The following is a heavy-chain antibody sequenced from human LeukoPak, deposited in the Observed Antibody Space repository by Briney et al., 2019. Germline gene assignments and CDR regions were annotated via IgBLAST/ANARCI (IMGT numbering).Heavy chain of an antibody. CDR2: ISWNSGSI. Sequence: GRSLRLSCAASGFTFDDYAMHWVRQAPGKGLEWVSGISWNSGSIGYADSVKGRFTISRDNAKNSLYLQMNSLRAEDTALYYCARGPWLVYRGLFDYWGQGTLVTVSS. CDR1: GFTFDDYA. J-gene: IGHJ4*02. CDR3: ARGPWLVYRGLFDY. V-gene: IGHV3-9*01. D-gene: IGHD6-19*01.